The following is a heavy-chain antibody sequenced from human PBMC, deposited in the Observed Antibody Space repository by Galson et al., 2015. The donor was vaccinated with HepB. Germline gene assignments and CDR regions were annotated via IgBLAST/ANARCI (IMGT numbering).Heavy chain of an antibody. D-gene: IGHD4-17*01. CDR3: VRPRGAGAGDYQNWCFDL. J-gene: IGHJ2*01. CDR1: GFSFNYFP. V-gene: IGHV3-30-3*01. Sequence: SLRLSCAASGFSFNYFPMHWVRQAPGKGLEWVAVISYTGSYTGYADFGRGRFTISRDNSKNALYLQMNSLRVEDTALYYCVRPRGAGAGDYQNWCFDLWGRGPLVTVSS. CDR2: ISYTGSYT.